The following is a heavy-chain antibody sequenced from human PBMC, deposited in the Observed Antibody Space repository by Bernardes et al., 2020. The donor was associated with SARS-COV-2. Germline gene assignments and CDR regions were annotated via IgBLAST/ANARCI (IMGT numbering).Heavy chain of an antibody. CDR1: GFTVSSNY. CDR3: ARDLSGYLDAFDI. Sequence: GGSLRLSCAASGFTVSSNYMSWVRQAPGKGLEWVSVIYSGGSTYYADSVKGRFTISRDNSKNTLYLQMNSLRAEDTAVYYCARDLSGYLDAFDIWGQGTMVTVSS. CDR2: IYSGGST. V-gene: IGHV3-53*01. D-gene: IGHD5-12*01. J-gene: IGHJ3*02.